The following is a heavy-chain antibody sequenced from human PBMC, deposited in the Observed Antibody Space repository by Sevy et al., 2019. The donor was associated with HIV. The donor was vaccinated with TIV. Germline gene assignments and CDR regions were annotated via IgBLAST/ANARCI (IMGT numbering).Heavy chain of an antibody. CDR1: GFSLSNYA. CDR2: KTGSAGVT. Sequence: GGSQRLSCAASGFSLSNYAMSWVRQAPGKGLEWISNKTGSAGVTYYADSVKGRFTISRDNSKNTLFLQMNSLRAEDTALYYCAKGRIPSIGTLGPFDSWGQGTLVTVSS. V-gene: IGHV3-23*01. D-gene: IGHD6-6*01. J-gene: IGHJ4*02. CDR3: AKGRIPSIGTLGPFDS.